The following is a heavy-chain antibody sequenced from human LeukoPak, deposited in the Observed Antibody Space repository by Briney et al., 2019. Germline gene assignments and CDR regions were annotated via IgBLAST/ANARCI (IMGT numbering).Heavy chain of an antibody. D-gene: IGHD3-16*01. Sequence: GGSLRLSCSASGFTFRDYGMYWVRQAPGQGLEWVSVVTGSGDGTYYADSVKGRFTISRDNSKNTLFLQLSSLRPEDTAVYYCAKRDGTSRGGFDYWGQGTLVTVSS. CDR1: GFTFRDYG. J-gene: IGHJ4*02. V-gene: IGHV3-23*01. CDR3: AKRDGTSRGGFDY. CDR2: VTGSGDGT.